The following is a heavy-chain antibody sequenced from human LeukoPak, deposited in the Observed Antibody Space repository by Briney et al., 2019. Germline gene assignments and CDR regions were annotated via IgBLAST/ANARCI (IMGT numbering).Heavy chain of an antibody. CDR1: GFTFSSYS. CDR2: ISSSSSYI. D-gene: IGHD4-17*01. J-gene: IGHJ4*02. V-gene: IGHV3-21*01. Sequence: GGSLRLSCAASGFTFSSYSMNWVRQAPGTGLEWVSSISSSSSYIYYAASVKGRFTISRDNAKNSLYLQMNSLRAEDTAVYYCARAPMTTVTTPGGYWGQGTLVTVSS. CDR3: ARAPMTTVTTPGGY.